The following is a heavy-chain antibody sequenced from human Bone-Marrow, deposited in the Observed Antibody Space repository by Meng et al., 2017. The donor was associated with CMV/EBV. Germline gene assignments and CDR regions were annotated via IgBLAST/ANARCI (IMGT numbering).Heavy chain of an antibody. D-gene: IGHD2-15*01. Sequence: ASVKVSCKASGYTFTSYAMHWVRQAPGQRLEWMGWSNAGNGNTKYSQEFQGRVTITRDTSASTAYMELSSLRSEDMAVYYCARDTHGWNYYDYWGQGTLVTVSS. CDR1: GYTFTSYA. J-gene: IGHJ4*02. CDR3: ARDTHGWNYYDY. V-gene: IGHV1-3*02. CDR2: SNAGNGNT.